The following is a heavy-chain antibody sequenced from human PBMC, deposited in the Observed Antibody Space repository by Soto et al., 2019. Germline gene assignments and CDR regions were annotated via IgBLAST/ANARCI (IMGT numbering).Heavy chain of an antibody. CDR3: AGENWNYGKNDY. V-gene: IGHV4-34*01. CDR2: INHSGST. Sequence: SETLSLTCAVYGGSFSDYYWSWIRQPPGKGLEWIGEINHSGSTNYNPSLKSRVTISVDTSKNQFSLKLSSVTAADTAVYYCAGENWNYGKNDYWGQGTLVTVSS. D-gene: IGHD1-7*01. CDR1: GGSFSDYY. J-gene: IGHJ4*02.